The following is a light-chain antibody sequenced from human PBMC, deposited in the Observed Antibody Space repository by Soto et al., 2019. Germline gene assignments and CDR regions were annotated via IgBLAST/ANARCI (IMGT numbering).Light chain of an antibody. Sequence: EIVLTQSPATLSLSPGERATLSCRASQSVRSYLAWYQQKPGQAPRLLIYDASSRATGIPARFSGSGSGTDCSLTISSLEPEDFAIYYWQQRSDWPVTFGQGTKVEIK. CDR3: QQRSDWPVT. J-gene: IGKJ1*01. CDR2: DAS. V-gene: IGKV3-11*01. CDR1: QSVRSY.